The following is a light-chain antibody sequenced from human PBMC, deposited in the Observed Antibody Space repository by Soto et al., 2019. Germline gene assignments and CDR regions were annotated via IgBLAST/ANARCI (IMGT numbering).Light chain of an antibody. CDR2: DAS. CDR3: QQSVT. CDR1: QSLTTNY. V-gene: IGKV3-20*01. J-gene: IGKJ4*01. Sequence: EIVLTQSPGTLSLSPGERATLSCRASQSLTTNYLAWYQQKPGQAPRLLIYDASSRATGIPDRFSGSGSGTDFTLTIARLEPEDFAVFYCQQSVTFGGGTKVEIK.